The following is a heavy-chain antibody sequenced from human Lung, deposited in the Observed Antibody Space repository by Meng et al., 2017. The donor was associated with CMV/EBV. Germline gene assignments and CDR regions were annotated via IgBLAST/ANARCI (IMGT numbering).Heavy chain of an antibody. Sequence: NAWMSWVRQAPGKGLEWVGRIKSKTDGGTTDYAAPVKGRFTISRDDSKNTLYLQMNSLKTEDTAVYYCTTGSRAYYDFWSGYEALRYWGQGTLVTVSS. J-gene: IGHJ4*02. D-gene: IGHD3-3*01. V-gene: IGHV3-15*01. CDR2: IKSKTDGGTT. CDR1: NAW. CDR3: TTGSRAYYDFWSGYEALRY.